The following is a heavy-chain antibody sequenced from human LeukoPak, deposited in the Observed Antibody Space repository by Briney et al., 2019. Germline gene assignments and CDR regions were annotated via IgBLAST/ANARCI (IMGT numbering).Heavy chain of an antibody. J-gene: IGHJ6*03. V-gene: IGHV6-1*01. CDR2: TYYRSKWYD. Sequence: SQTLSLTCVISGDSVSSNTAAWNWIRQSPSRGLEWLGRTYYRSKWYDDYATSVKNRITIYPDTSKNEFSLQLNSVTPEDTAVYYCARTSYYYSYMDVWGKGTTVTVSS. CDR3: ARTSYYYSYMDV. CDR1: GDSVSSNTAA.